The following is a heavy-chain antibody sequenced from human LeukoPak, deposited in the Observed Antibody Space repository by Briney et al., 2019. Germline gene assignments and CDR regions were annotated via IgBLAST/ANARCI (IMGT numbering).Heavy chain of an antibody. CDR3: DRARGSFEGAFDI. D-gene: IGHD1-26*01. Sequence: SETLSLTCTVSGGSISSGDYYWSWIRQPPGKGLEWIGYIYYSGSIYYNPSLKSRVTISVDTSKNQFSMKLSSVTAADTAVYDCDRARGSFEGAFDIWGQGTMVTVSS. V-gene: IGHV4-30-4*08. CDR2: IYYSGSI. CDR1: GGSISSGDYY. J-gene: IGHJ3*02.